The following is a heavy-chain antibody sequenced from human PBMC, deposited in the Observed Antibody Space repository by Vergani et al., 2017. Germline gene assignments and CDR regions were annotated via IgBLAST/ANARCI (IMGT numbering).Heavy chain of an antibody. CDR1: GYSLAELT. D-gene: IGHD3-22*01. J-gene: IGHJ4*02. V-gene: IGHV1-24*01. CDR2: FDPEHGEV. Sequence: QVQLVQSGSEVRKPGASVQVSCQVSGYSLAELTIHWVRQAPGKGLAWMGGFDPEHGEVTFAHHIQGRVTMTEDRSTDTAYMELSSLRPEDTALYYCAIVTEYYDSSGYYLDYWGQGTLVTVSS. CDR3: AIVTEYYDSSGYYLDY.